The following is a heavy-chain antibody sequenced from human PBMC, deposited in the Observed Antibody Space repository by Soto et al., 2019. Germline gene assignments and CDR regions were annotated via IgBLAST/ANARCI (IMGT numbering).Heavy chain of an antibody. D-gene: IGHD3-16*01. V-gene: IGHV1-18*01. Sequence: ASVKVSCKASGYTFTNFGISWVRQAPGQGLEWMGWISAYNGNTNYAQKFQGRVTMTTDTSTSTAYMVRSLRFDDTAVYYCARGGTPIDYWG. CDR1: GYTFTNFG. CDR3: ARGGTPIDY. J-gene: IGHJ4*01. CDR2: ISAYNGNT.